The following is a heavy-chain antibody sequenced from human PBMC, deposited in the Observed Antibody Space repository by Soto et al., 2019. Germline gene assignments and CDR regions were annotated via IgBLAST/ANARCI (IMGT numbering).Heavy chain of an antibody. CDR3: ARLGGYCTITSCYGYYGMDV. V-gene: IGHV4-59*01. CDR2: IYFRGST. Sequence: SETLSLTCTVSGASISSYYWSWIRQPPGKGLEWIGYIYFRGSTNYNPSLKSRVTISVDTSKNQFSLKLSSVTAADTAVYYCARLGGYCTITSCYGYYGMDVWGQGTTVTVSS. D-gene: IGHD2-2*01. CDR1: GASISSYY. J-gene: IGHJ6*02.